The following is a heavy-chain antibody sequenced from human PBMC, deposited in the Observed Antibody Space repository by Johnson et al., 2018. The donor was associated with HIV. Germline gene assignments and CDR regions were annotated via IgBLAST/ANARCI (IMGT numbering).Heavy chain of an antibody. CDR1: GFTFSSYA. Sequence: QEQLVESGGGVVQPGRSLRLSCAASGFTFSSYAMHWVRQAPGKGLEWVAVISYDGSNKYYADSVKGRFTISRENSKNTLYLQMNSLRAEDTAVYYCAKEGWAAAQEGWGAFDIWGQGTMVTVSS. D-gene: IGHD6-13*01. J-gene: IGHJ3*02. CDR2: ISYDGSNK. CDR3: AKEGWAAAQEGWGAFDI. V-gene: IGHV3-30*04.